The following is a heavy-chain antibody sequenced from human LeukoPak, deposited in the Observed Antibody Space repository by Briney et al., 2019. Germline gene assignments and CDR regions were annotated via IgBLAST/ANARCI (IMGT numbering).Heavy chain of an antibody. J-gene: IGHJ4*02. V-gene: IGHV1-58*02. D-gene: IGHD3-22*01. CDR2: IVVGSGNT. CDR1: GFTLTSSA. Sequence: SVKVSCKASGFTLTSSAMQWVRQARGQRPEWIGWIVVGSGNTNYAQKFQERVTITRDMSTSTAYMELSSLRSEDTAVYYCAADPGYDSSGYQFDYWGQGTLVTVSS. CDR3: AADPGYDSSGYQFDY.